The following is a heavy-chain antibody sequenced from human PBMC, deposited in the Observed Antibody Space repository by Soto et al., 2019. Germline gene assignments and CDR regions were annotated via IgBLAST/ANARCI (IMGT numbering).Heavy chain of an antibody. CDR3: ARERADGGKIF. Sequence: SETLSLTCTVSGGSISSGDYYWSWIRQPPGKGLEWIGYIYYSGNTYYNPSLKSRVTISVDTSKNQFSLKLSSVTAADTAVYYCARERADGGKIFWGQGTRVTVAS. D-gene: IGHD1-26*01. CDR1: GGSISSGDYY. V-gene: IGHV4-30-4*01. J-gene: IGHJ4*02. CDR2: IYYSGNT.